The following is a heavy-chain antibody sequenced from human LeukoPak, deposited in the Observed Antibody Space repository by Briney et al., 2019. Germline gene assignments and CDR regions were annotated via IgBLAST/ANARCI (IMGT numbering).Heavy chain of an antibody. V-gene: IGHV4-4*02. CDR2: IYHSGST. D-gene: IGHD5-12*01. CDR3: ARIVTTTYYFDD. J-gene: IGHJ4*02. Sequence: SGTLSLTCAVSGGCISSNNWWSWVRQPPGKGLEWIGEIYHSGSTSYNPSLMSRVTISIDKSKNQFSLRLSSVTAADAAVYYCARIVTTTYYFDDWGPGTLVSVSS. CDR1: GGCISSNNW.